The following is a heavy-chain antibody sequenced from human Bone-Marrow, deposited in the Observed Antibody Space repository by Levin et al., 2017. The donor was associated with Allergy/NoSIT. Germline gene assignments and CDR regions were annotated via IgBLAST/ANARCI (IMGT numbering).Heavy chain of an antibody. CDR1: GYNFIELS. CDR2: FDPEDGET. D-gene: IGHD3-10*01. J-gene: IGHJ4*02. Sequence: ASVKVSCNVSGYNFIELSIHWVRQAPGKGLEWMGGFDPEDGETIYAQKFQGRVTVTEDTSTDTSYMELSSLISEDTAVYYCATPGIVWFGELPPLNYWGQGTLVTVSS. CDR3: ATPGIVWFGELPPLNY. V-gene: IGHV1-24*01.